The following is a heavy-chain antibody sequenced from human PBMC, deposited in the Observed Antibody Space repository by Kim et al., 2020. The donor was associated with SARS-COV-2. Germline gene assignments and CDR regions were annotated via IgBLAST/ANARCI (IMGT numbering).Heavy chain of an antibody. V-gene: IGHV3-7*01. Sequence: GGSLRLSCAASGFTFSSYWMSWVRQAPGKGLEWVANIKQDGSEKYYVDSVKGRFTISRDNAKNSLYLQMNSLRAEDTAVYYCARDLLYSSSWVGLGYYYYGMDVWGQGTTVTVSS. CDR3: ARDLLYSSSWVGLGYYYYGMDV. J-gene: IGHJ6*02. D-gene: IGHD6-13*01. CDR2: IKQDGSEK. CDR1: GFTFSSYW.